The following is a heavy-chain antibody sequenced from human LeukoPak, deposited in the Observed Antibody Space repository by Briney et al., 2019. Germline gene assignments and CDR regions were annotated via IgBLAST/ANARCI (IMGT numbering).Heavy chain of an antibody. CDR2: IYTSGST. CDR3: ARETSQKGAHYMDV. V-gene: IGHV4-4*07. D-gene: IGHD3-16*01. J-gene: IGHJ6*03. Sequence: SETLSLTCTVSGGSISSYYWSWIRQPAGRGLEWIGRIYTSGSTNYNPSLKSRVTISVDTSKNQFSLKLSSVTAADTAVYYCARETSQKGAHYMDVWGKGTTVTISS. CDR1: GGSISSYY.